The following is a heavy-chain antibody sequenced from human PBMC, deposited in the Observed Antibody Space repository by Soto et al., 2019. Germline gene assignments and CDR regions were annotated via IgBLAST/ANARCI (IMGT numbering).Heavy chain of an antibody. D-gene: IGHD3-10*01. CDR1: GFTFSNYA. CDR2: ISGSGGTT. Sequence: EVQLLEAGGGLVQPGGSLRLSCEASGFTFSNYAMSWVRQAPGKGLEWVATISGSGGTTYYADSVKGRVAVSRDNSKNTLYLQRNSLRAEDTAAYYCANNDGSGSSFYGMDVWGQGTTVTVSS. J-gene: IGHJ6*02. CDR3: ANNDGSGSSFYGMDV. V-gene: IGHV3-23*01.